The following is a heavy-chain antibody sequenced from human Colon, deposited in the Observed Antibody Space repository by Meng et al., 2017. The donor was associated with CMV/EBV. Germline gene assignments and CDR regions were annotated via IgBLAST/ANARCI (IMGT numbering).Heavy chain of an antibody. CDR1: GFTFSSYS. CDR2: ITHTSDT. V-gene: IGHV3-21*06. CDR3: ARTDPSKLAPDH. Sequence: GESLKISCSTSGFTFSSYSLNWVRQAPGKGLEWVSSITHTSDTYYADSLKGRFTLSRDNAQNSVYLQMDSLRVEDTAVYYCARTDPSKLAPDHWGQGTLVTVSS. J-gene: IGHJ4*02.